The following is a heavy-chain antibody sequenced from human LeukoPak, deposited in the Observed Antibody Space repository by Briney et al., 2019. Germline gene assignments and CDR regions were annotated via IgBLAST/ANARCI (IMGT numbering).Heavy chain of an antibody. V-gene: IGHV3-43*02. CDR3: AKEMFPYGGYVQYDY. CDR2: ISGDGGST. D-gene: IGHD5-12*01. CDR1: GFTFDDYA. J-gene: IGHJ4*02. Sequence: TGRPLRLSCAASGFTFDDYAIHMVRQPPGKGLELVSLISGDGGSTYSADSVRGRFTISRDNSKNSLFLQMNSLGTEDTAFYYCAKEMFPYGGYVQYDYWGRGTLVIVSS.